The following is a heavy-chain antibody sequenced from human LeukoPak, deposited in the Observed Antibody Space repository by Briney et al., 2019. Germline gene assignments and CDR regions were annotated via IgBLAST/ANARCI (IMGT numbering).Heavy chain of an antibody. V-gene: IGHV4-4*07. CDR2: IYTSGST. J-gene: IGHJ5*02. CDR1: GGSINSYY. D-gene: IGHD6-19*01. Sequence: SETLSLTCTVSGGSINSYYWSWIRQPAGKGLEWIGRIYTSGSTNYHPSLKSRVTMSVDTSKNQFSLKLSSVTVADTAVYYCARGSSGWSNSWFDPWGQGTLVTVSS. CDR3: ARGSSGWSNSWFDP.